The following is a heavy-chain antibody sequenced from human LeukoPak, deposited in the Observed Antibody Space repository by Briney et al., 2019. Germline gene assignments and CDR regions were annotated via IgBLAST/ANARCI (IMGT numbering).Heavy chain of an antibody. CDR1: GYTFTSYD. J-gene: IGHJ6*03. Sequence: ASVKVSCKASGYTFTSYDINWVRQATGQGLEWMGWMNPNSGNTGYAQKFQGRVTMTRNTSISTAYMELSSLRSEDTAVYYCARVALKDFDWLLSNYYYYYMDVWGKGTTVTISS. V-gene: IGHV1-8*01. CDR3: ARVALKDFDWLLSNYYYYYMDV. CDR2: MNPNSGNT. D-gene: IGHD3-9*01.